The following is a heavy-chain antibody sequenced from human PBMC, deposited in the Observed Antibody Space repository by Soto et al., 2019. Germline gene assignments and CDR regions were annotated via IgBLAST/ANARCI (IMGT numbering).Heavy chain of an antibody. D-gene: IGHD5-18*01. J-gene: IGHJ4*02. CDR2: ISWDGDIT. CDR1: GFPFDDYA. V-gene: IGHV3-43D*04. Sequence: GGSLRLSCAASGFPFDDYAMHWVRQAPGKGLEWVSLISWDGDITYYADSVKGRFTISRDNSKNSLYLQMNSLRGEDTAFYYCAKGGGYTYGLFDYWGQGTQVTVSS. CDR3: AKGGGYTYGLFDY.